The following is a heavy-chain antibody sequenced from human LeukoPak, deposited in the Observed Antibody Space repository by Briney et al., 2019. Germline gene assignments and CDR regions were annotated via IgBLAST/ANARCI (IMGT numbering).Heavy chain of an antibody. CDR2: ISSSGSTI. Sequence: GGSLRLSCAASRFTFSNYEMNWVRQAPGKGLEWVSYISSSGSTIYYADSVKGRFTISRDNAKNSLYLQMNSLRAEDTAVYYCARSRSGDSSGYSYWGQGTLVTVSS. V-gene: IGHV3-48*03. J-gene: IGHJ4*02. CDR1: RFTFSNYE. CDR3: ARSRSGDSSGYSY. D-gene: IGHD3-22*01.